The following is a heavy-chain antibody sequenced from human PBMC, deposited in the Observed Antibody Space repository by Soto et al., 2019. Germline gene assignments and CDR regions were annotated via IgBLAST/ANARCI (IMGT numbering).Heavy chain of an antibody. D-gene: IGHD3-3*01. CDR2: VKSDGSST. V-gene: IGHV3-74*01. CDR3: ASHYDTWSGYLSPVDY. J-gene: IGHJ4*02. CDR1: GFTFSSYW. Sequence: GGSLRLSCAASGFTFSSYWMHWVRQAPGKGLVWVSRVKSDGSSTSYADSVKGRFTISRDNAKNTLYLQMNSLRAEDTAVYYCASHYDTWSGYLSPVDYWGQGTLVTVSS.